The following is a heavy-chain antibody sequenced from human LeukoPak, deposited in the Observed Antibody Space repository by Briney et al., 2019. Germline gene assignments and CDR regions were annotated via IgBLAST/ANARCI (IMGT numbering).Heavy chain of an antibody. Sequence: GGSLRLSCAASGFIFRNHALNWVRHAPGQGLEWVSGVSASGGSTFNTDSVKGRFSISRDNSKNTLYLEMNSLRPEDTALCYCAKSLGNQGVIDYWGQGTLVTVSS. D-gene: IGHD3-10*01. J-gene: IGHJ4*02. CDR1: GFIFRNHA. V-gene: IGHV3-23*01. CDR2: VSASGGST. CDR3: AKSLGNQGVIDY.